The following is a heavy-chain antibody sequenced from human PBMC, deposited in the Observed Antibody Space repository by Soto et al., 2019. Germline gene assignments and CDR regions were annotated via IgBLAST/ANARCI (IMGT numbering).Heavy chain of an antibody. CDR3: AKISSGWVLGGYFQH. D-gene: IGHD6-19*01. CDR1: GFTFSSYA. CDR2: ISGSGGST. Sequence: EVQLLESGGGLVQPGGSLRLSCAASGFTFSSYAMSWVRQAPGKGLEWVSAISGSGGSTYYADSVKGRFTISRDNSKNTLYLQMNSLRAEDTAAYYRAKISSGWVLGGYFQHWGQGTLVTVSS. V-gene: IGHV3-23*01. J-gene: IGHJ1*01.